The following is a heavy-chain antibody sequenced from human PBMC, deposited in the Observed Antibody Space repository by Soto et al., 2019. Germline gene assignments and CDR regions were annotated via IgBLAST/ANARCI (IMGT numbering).Heavy chain of an antibody. J-gene: IGHJ5*02. CDR2: IYYSGST. CDR3: ARQEYSSSWYYFSCWFDP. D-gene: IGHD6-13*01. CDR1: GGSISSSSYY. Sequence: SETLALTCTVSGGSISSSSYYWGWIRQPPGKGLEWIGSIYYSGSTYYNPSLKSRVTISVDTSKNQFSLKLSSVTAADTAVYYCARQEYSSSWYYFSCWFDPWGQGTLVTVSS. V-gene: IGHV4-39*01.